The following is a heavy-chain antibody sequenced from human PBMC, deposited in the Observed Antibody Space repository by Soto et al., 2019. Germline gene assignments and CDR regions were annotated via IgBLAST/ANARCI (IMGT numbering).Heavy chain of an antibody. V-gene: IGHV3-48*01. CDR3: VRDYFYAFDI. Sequence: GGSLRLSCAGSEFAFGSYSMNWVRQAPGRGLEWVSYITTGSSTMSYADSVKGRFTISRDNAKNSLYLQLNSLRAEDTAVYYCVRDYFYAFDIWGQGTMVTVSS. J-gene: IGHJ3*02. CDR2: ITTGSSTM. D-gene: IGHD3-10*01. CDR1: EFAFGSYS.